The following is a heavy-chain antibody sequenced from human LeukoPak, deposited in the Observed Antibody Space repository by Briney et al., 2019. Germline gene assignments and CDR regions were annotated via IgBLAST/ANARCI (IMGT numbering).Heavy chain of an antibody. Sequence: GGSLRLSCVASGFFISTYNMNWVRQAPGKGLEWVSYISSSSSTIYYADSVKGRFAISRDNAQNSLYLQMNSLRDDDTAVYYCARDASGYPYWGQGTLVTVSS. V-gene: IGHV3-48*02. CDR1: GFFISTYN. CDR2: ISSSSSTI. CDR3: ARDASGYPY. D-gene: IGHD5-12*01. J-gene: IGHJ4*02.